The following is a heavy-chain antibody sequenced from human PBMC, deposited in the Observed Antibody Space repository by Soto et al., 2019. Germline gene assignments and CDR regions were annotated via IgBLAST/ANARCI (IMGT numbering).Heavy chain of an antibody. D-gene: IGHD3-3*01. V-gene: IGHV1-2*04. J-gene: IGHJ4*02. Sequence: QVQLVQSGAEVKKPGASVKVSCKPSGYTFTGYYLHWVRQAPGQGLEWMGWINPNSGGTNYAQKCQGWVTMTRDTSISTAYMELSRLRSDDTAVYYCARGGGGYYPDFDYWGQGTLVTVSS. CDR1: GYTFTGYY. CDR2: INPNSGGT. CDR3: ARGGGGYYPDFDY.